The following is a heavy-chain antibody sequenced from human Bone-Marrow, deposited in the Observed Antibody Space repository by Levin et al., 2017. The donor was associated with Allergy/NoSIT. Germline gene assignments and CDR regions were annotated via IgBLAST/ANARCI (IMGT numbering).Heavy chain of an antibody. D-gene: IGHD5-24*01. CDR3: ARQYGRGYNERLYSIDY. V-gene: IGHV5-51*01. Sequence: GESLKISCKGSGYSFTSYWIGWVRQMPGKGLEWMGIIYPGDSDTRYSPSFQGQVTISADKSISTAYLQWSSLKASDTAMYYCARQYGRGYNERLYSIDYWGQGTLVTVSS. CDR2: IYPGDSDT. J-gene: IGHJ4*02. CDR1: GYSFTSYW.